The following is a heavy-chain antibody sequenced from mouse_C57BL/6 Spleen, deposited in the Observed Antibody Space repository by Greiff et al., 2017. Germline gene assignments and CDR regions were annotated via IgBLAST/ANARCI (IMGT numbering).Heavy chain of an antibody. J-gene: IGHJ2*01. CDR3: ASVNWAGFDY. CDR2: IHPNSGST. Sequence: QVQLQQPGAELVKPGASVKLSCKASGYTFSSYWMHWVKQRPGQGLEWIGMIHPNSGSTNYNEKFKSKATLTVDKSSSTAYMQLSSLTSEDSAVYYCASVNWAGFDYWGQGTTLTVSS. D-gene: IGHD4-1*01. CDR1: GYTFSSYW. V-gene: IGHV1-64*01.